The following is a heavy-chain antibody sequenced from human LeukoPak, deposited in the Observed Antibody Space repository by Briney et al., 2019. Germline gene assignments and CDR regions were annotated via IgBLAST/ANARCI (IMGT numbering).Heavy chain of an antibody. J-gene: IGHJ4*02. CDR2: IKQDGSTK. Sequence: GGSLRLSCAAAGFTVTNSWMAWVRQAPGKGLEWVANIKQDGSTKHYVASLKGRFTISRDNPKNSLYLQMSSLRADDTAVYYCARDTDGSLDYWGQGILVTVAS. CDR1: GFTVTNSW. D-gene: IGHD1-26*01. CDR3: ARDTDGSLDY. V-gene: IGHV3-7*01.